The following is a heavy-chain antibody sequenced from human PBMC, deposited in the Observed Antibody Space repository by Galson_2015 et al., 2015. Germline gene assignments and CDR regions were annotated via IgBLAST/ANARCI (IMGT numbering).Heavy chain of an antibody. CDR3: AKEPYYYDSSGPVDI. D-gene: IGHD3-22*01. Sequence: SLRLSCAASGFTFSSYGMHWVRQAPGKGLEWVAVISYDGSNKYYADSVKGRFTISRDNSKNTLYLQMNSLRAEDTAVYYCAKEPYYYDSSGPVDIWGQGTMVTVSS. CDR2: ISYDGSNK. CDR1: GFTFSSYG. V-gene: IGHV3-30*18. J-gene: IGHJ3*02.